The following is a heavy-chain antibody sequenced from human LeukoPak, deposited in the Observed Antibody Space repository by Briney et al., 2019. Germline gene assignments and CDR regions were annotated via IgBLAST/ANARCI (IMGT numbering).Heavy chain of an antibody. V-gene: IGHV1-18*01. Sequence: ASVKVSCKASGYTFTSYGISWVRQAPGQGLEWMGWISAYNGNTNYAQKFQGRVTMTRDTSISTAYMELSRLRSDDTAVYYCARGSMIIGFDYWGQGTLVTVSS. J-gene: IGHJ4*02. D-gene: IGHD3-22*01. CDR2: ISAYNGNT. CDR3: ARGSMIIGFDY. CDR1: GYTFTSYG.